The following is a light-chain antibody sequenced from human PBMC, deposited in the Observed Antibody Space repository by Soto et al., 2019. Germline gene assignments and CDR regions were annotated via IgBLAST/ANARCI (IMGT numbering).Light chain of an antibody. CDR1: QSVSSN. CDR3: QQYNNWPLT. J-gene: IGKJ4*01. V-gene: IGKV3-15*01. Sequence: EIVMTQSPDTLSVSPGERSTLSCMASQSVSSNLAWYEQKPGQAPRLLIYGASTRATGIPARFSGSGSGTEFTLTISSLQSEDFEVYYCQQYNNWPLTFGGGTKVDIK. CDR2: GAS.